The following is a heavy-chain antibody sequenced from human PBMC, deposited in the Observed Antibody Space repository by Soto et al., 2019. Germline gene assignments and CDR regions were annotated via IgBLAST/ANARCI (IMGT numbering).Heavy chain of an antibody. J-gene: IGHJ4*02. Sequence: SETLSLTCAVYGGSFSGYSWTWIRQPPGTGLEWIGEINHSGSTNYNPSLKSRVTISVDTSKNQFSLKLTSVTAADTAVYYCARDKITGLFDYWGQGTLVTVPS. V-gene: IGHV4-34*01. CDR2: INHSGST. CDR1: GGSFSGYS. D-gene: IGHD2-8*02. CDR3: ARDKITGLFDY.